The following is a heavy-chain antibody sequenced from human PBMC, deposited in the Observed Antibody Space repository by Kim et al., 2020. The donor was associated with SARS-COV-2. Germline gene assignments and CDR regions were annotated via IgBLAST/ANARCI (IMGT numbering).Heavy chain of an antibody. J-gene: IGHJ4*02. CDR3: ARHVDREVLRYFDWLSYFDY. D-gene: IGHD3-9*01. CDR2: IYYSGST. Sequence: SETLSLTCTVSGGSISSSSYYWGWIRQPPGKGLEWIGSIYYSGSTYYNPSLKSRVTISVDTSKNQFSLKLSSVTAADTAVYYCARHVDREVLRYFDWLSYFDYWGQGTLVTVSS. V-gene: IGHV4-39*01. CDR1: GGSISSSSYY.